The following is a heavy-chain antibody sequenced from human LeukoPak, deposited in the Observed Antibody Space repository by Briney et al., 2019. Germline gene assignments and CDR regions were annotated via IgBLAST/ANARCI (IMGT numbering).Heavy chain of an antibody. V-gene: IGHV4-59*03. CDR3: AASGNSWWEGFFHD. CDR2: IHYSGTT. CDR1: RASMSSFF. D-gene: IGHD2-8*02. Sequence: PWETLSLTCTVSRASMSSFFWSWIRQPPGKGLEWIGHIHYSGTTKYNPSLTSRITLSMDTSKSQVSLRLTSVTAADTAMYYCAASGNSWWEGFFHDWGQGTLVSVSS. J-gene: IGHJ1*01.